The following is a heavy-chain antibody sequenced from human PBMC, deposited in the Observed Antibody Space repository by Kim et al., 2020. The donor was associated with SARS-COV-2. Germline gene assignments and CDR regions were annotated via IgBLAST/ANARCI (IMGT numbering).Heavy chain of an antibody. D-gene: IGHD3-16*02. Sequence: GGSLRLSCAASGFTFSSYWMSWVRQAPGKGLEWVANIKQDGSEKYYVDSVKGRFTISRDNAKNSLYLQMNSLRAEDTAVYYCARVTSYYDYVWGSYRPGIFDYWGQGTLVTVSS. CDR1: GFTFSSYW. CDR2: IKQDGSEK. J-gene: IGHJ4*02. CDR3: ARVTSYYDYVWGSYRPGIFDY. V-gene: IGHV3-7*01.